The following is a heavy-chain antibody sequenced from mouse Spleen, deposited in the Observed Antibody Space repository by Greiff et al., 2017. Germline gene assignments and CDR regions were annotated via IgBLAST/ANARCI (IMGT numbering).Heavy chain of an antibody. D-gene: IGHD2-14*01. CDR1: GYSFTGYY. CDR2: INPSTGGT. Sequence: EVQLQQSGPELVKPGASVKISCKASGYSFTGYYMNWVKQSPEKSLEWIGEINPSTGGTTYNQKFKAKATLTVDKSSSTAYMQLKSLTSEDSAVYYCARSNYRYDKRGDYWGQGTTLTVSS. J-gene: IGHJ2*01. V-gene: IGHV1-42*01. CDR3: ARSNYRYDKRGDY.